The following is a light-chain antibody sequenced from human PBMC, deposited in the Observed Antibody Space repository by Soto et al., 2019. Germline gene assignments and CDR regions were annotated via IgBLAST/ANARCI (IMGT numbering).Light chain of an antibody. J-gene: IGKJ1*01. CDR2: GAS. CDR3: QQYNYWPPWT. Sequence: EIVMTQSPATLSVSPGERATLSCRASQSVSSNLAWYQPKPGQAPRLLIYGASTRATGIPARFSGSGSGTEFXXXXXXXXXXXFAVYYCQQYNYWPPWTFGQGTKVEIK. CDR1: QSVSSN. V-gene: IGKV3-15*01.